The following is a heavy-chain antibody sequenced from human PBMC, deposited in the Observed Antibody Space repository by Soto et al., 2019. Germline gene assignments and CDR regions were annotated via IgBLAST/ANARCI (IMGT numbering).Heavy chain of an antibody. V-gene: IGHV3-74*01. CDR3: ARDRGGDFWSGYYGYYGMDV. Sequence: GGSLRLSCAASGFTFSHYWMYWVRQAPGKGLVCVSRISSDGSYASYADSVKGRFTISRDSAKSTRYLQMNSLRAEDTAVYYCARDRGGDFWSGYYGYYGMDVWGQGTTVTVSS. CDR1: GFTFSHYW. D-gene: IGHD3-3*01. CDR2: ISSDGSYA. J-gene: IGHJ6*02.